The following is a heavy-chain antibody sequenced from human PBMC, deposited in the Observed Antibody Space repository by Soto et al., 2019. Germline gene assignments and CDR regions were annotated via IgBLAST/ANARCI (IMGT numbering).Heavy chain of an antibody. CDR3: STSGSGWYGVDFDV. CDR2: ISSSGSFT. V-gene: IGHV3-21*01. Sequence: GGSLRLSCAASGFSFYSYTMNWLRQAPGKGLEWVSSISSSGSFTDYADSVRGRFTIASDNAKNSLYLQMTSLSAEDTAVYYCSTSGSGWYGVDFDVWGQGTKGAVSS. CDR1: GFSFYSYT. D-gene: IGHD6-19*01. J-gene: IGHJ3*01.